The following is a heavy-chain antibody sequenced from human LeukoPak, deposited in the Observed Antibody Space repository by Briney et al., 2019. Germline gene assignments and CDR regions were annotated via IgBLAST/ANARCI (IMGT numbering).Heavy chain of an antibody. J-gene: IGHJ4*02. Sequence: SETLSLTCTVSGGSISIYYWSWIRQPPGKEQEWIGYVYDSGSTEYNPSLKSRVTISIDTSKNQFSLNLSSVTAADTAVYYCAASIAVPGIFDYWGQGSLVTVSS. CDR2: VYDSGST. V-gene: IGHV4-59*08. D-gene: IGHD6-19*01. CDR1: GGSISIYY. CDR3: AASIAVPGIFDY.